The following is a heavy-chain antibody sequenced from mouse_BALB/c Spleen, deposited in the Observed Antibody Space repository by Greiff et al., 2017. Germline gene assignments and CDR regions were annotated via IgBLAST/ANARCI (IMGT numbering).Heavy chain of an antibody. CDR2: ISYSGST. J-gene: IGHJ3*01. CDR1: GYSITSDYA. Sequence: EVKLVESGPGLVKPSQSLSLTCTVTGYSITSDYAWNWIRQFPGNKLEWMGYISYSGSTSYNPSLKSRISITRDTSKNQFFLQLNSVTTEDTATYYCARANWDVAWFAYWGQGTLVTVSA. V-gene: IGHV3-2*02. CDR3: ARANWDVAWFAY. D-gene: IGHD4-1*01.